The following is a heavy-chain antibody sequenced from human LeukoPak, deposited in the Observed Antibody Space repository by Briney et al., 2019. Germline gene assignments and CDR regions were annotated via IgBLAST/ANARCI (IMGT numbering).Heavy chain of an antibody. V-gene: IGHV1-18*01. CDR1: GYTFTSYG. CDR3: ARDRGPGVLAAAGTALPFDP. D-gene: IGHD6-13*01. CDR2: VSAYNGNT. Sequence: WASVKVSCKASGYTFTSYGISWVRQAPGRGLEWMGWVSAYNGNTNYAQKLQGRVTMTTDTSTSTAYMELRSLRSDDTAVYYCARDRGPGVLAAAGTALPFDPWGQGTLVTVSS. J-gene: IGHJ5*02.